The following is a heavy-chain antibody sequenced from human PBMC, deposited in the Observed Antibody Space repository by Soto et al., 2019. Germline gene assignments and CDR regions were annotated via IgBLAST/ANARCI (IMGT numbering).Heavy chain of an antibody. CDR1: GGSVSSGSYY. CDR2: IYYSGST. Sequence: SETLSLTCTVSGGSVSSGSYYWSWIRQPPGKGLEWIGYIYYSGSTNYNPSLKSRVTISVDTSKNQFSLKLSSVTAADTAVYYCAREGIAAPQAYWGQGXLVTVSS. V-gene: IGHV4-61*01. CDR3: AREGIAAPQAY. D-gene: IGHD6-13*01. J-gene: IGHJ4*02.